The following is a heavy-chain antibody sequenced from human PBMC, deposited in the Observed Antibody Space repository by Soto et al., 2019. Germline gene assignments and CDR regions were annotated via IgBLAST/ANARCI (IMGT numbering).Heavy chain of an antibody. CDR3: ARQRTSVVTQAYFDD. CDR2: IYYSGST. CDR1: GGSINSRSYY. J-gene: IGHJ4*02. D-gene: IGHD2-21*02. Sequence: PSETLSLTCTVSGGSINSRSYYWGWIRQSPGKGLEWIGSIYYSGSTYYNPSLKSRVAMSVDTSKNQFSLKLRSVSAADTAVYYCARQRTSVVTQAYFDDWGQGSRVTVSS. V-gene: IGHV4-39*01.